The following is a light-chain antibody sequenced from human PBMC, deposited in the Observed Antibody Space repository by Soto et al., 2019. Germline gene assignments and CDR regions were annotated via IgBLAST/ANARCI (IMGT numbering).Light chain of an antibody. Sequence: PSTLSSSVGDIVTITCRASQRISSWLAWYQQKPGKAPNLLIYAASSLQRGVPSRFSGSGSGTDFTLTIRSLQPEDFATYHCQQLSSYPVTFGQGTKVDI. CDR2: AAS. V-gene: IGKV1-5*01. CDR1: QRISSW. CDR3: QQLSSYPVT. J-gene: IGKJ1*01.